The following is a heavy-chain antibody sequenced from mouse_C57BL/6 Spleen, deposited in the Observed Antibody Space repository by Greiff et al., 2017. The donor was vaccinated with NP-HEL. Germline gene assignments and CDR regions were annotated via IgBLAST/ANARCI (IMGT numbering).Heavy chain of an antibody. Sequence: QVQLQQPGAELVKPGASVKLSCKASGYTFTSYWMHWVKQRPGQGLEWIGMIHPHSGITNYTEKFKSKATLTVDKSSSTAYMQLSSLTSEDSAVYYCARGLRRGVYAMDYWGQGTSGTVSS. CDR2: IHPHSGIT. J-gene: IGHJ4*01. CDR3: ARGLRRGVYAMDY. CDR1: GYTFTSYW. V-gene: IGHV1-64*01. D-gene: IGHD2-4*01.